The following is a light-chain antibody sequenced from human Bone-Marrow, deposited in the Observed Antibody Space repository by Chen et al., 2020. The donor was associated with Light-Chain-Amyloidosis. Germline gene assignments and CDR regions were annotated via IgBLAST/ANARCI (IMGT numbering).Light chain of an antibody. V-gene: IGLV3-21*02. J-gene: IGLJ3*02. Sequence: SYVLTQPSSLSVAPGQTATIACGGNNIGSTSVHWYQQKPGQSPLLVVYDDSDRPSGIPERLSGSNSGNTATLTISRDEAGDEADYYCQVWDRSSDRPVFGGGTKLTVL. CDR1: NIGSTS. CDR3: QVWDRSSDRPV. CDR2: DDS.